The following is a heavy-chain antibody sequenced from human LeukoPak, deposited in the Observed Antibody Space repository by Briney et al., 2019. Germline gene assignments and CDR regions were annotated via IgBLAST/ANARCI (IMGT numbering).Heavy chain of an antibody. CDR1: GASISGYY. Sequence: AETLSLTCTVSGASISGYYWSWIRQPPGKGLEWIGYVYYTGTTTYNPSLKSRLTISIDTTKNQFSLNRSSVTPADTAVYYCTTVKAAAALDSWGQGTLVTVSS. V-gene: IGHV4-59*01. J-gene: IGHJ4*02. CDR3: TTVKAAAALDS. D-gene: IGHD6-25*01. CDR2: VYYTGTT.